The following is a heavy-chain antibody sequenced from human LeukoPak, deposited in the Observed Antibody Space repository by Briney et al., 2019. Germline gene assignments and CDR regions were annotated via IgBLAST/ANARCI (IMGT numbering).Heavy chain of an antibody. Sequence: ASVKVSCKASGYSFTSYFMHWVRQAPGQGLEWMGWINPNSGGTNYAQKFQGRVTMTRDTSISAAYMELSRLRSDDTAVYYCARDSSYYGSGDDYWGQGTLVTVSS. CDR3: ARDSSYYGSGDDY. CDR2: INPNSGGT. J-gene: IGHJ4*02. D-gene: IGHD3-10*01. CDR1: GYSFTSYF. V-gene: IGHV1-2*02.